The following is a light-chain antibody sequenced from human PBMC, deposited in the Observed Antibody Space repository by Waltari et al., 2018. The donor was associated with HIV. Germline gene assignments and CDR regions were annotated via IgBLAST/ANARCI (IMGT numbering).Light chain of an antibody. CDR2: RDN. V-gene: IGLV1-47*01. CDR3: ATWDDSLSGVV. CDR1: SSNIGSTS. Sequence: QSVLTQPPSASGTPGQRVTISCSGSSSNIGSTSVSWYQQPPGTAPKLLIYRDNQRLSGVPDRFSGSKSGTSASLAISGLRSDDEADYYCATWDDSLSGVVFGGGTKVTVL. J-gene: IGLJ2*01.